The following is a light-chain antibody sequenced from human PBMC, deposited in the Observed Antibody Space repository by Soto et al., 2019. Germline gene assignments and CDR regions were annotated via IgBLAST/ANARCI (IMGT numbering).Light chain of an antibody. Sequence: DIVLTQSPGTLSLSPGERATLSCRASQIISNSYLAWYQQKPGQAPRLLIYGASSRATGIPDRFSGSGSKRDFTLTISRLEPEDFAVYYCQQYGTFGPGTKVDIK. CDR3: QQYGT. V-gene: IGKV3-20*01. CDR1: QIISNSY. J-gene: IGKJ3*01. CDR2: GAS.